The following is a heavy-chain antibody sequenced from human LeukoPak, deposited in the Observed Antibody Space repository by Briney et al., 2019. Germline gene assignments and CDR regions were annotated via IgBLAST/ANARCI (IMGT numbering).Heavy chain of an antibody. CDR2: ISSSSSYI. Sequence: GGSLRLSCAASGFTFSSYSMNWVRQAPGKGLEWVSSISSSSSYIYYADSVKDRFTISRDNAKNSLYLQMNSLRAEDTAVYYCARGHPNRWFDPWGQGTLVTVSS. V-gene: IGHV3-21*01. D-gene: IGHD4/OR15-4a*01. CDR3: ARGHPNRWFDP. CDR1: GFTFSSYS. J-gene: IGHJ5*02.